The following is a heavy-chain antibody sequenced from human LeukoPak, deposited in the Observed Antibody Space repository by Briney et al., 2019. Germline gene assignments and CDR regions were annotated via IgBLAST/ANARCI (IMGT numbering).Heavy chain of an antibody. CDR2: TYYRSKWYN. D-gene: IGHD3-16*01. J-gene: IGHJ1*01. V-gene: IGHV6-1*01. Sequence: SQTLLLTCAISGDTVSNNSAVWNRIRQSPSRGLEWLGRTYYRSKWYNDYAVSVKSRITVNPDTSKNQFSLQLNSVTPEDTAVYYCAGGGYFRHWGQGTLVTVSS. CDR1: GDTVSNNSAV. CDR3: AGGGYFRH.